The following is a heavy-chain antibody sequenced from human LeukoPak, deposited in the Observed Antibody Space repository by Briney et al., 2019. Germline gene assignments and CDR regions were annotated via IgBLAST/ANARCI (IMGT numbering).Heavy chain of an antibody. J-gene: IGHJ6*03. V-gene: IGHV4-39*01. D-gene: IGHD1-7*01. CDR1: GGSISSSSYY. Sequence: SETLSLTYTVSGGSISSSSYYWGWIRQPPGKGLEWIGSIYYSGSTYYNPSLKSRVTISVDTSKNQFSLKLSSVTAADTAVYYCASVVELRGTYYYYYYYMDVWGKGTTVTVSS. CDR2: IYYSGST. CDR3: ASVVELRGTYYYYYYYMDV.